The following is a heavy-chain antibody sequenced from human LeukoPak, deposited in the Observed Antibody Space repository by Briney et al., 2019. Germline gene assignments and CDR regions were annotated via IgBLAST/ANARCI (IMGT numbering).Heavy chain of an antibody. J-gene: IGHJ4*02. CDR3: ARDRGYGGNSPLGY. CDR1: GFPFSSYW. Sequence: GGSLRLSCVASGFPFSSYWMTWVRQAPGKGLEWVANIKQDGSKKSYVDSVKGRFTVSRENPKNTLYLQIISLRTEDTAMYYCARDRGYGGNSPLGYWGQGTLVTVSS. D-gene: IGHD4-23*01. CDR2: IKQDGSKK. V-gene: IGHV3-7*01.